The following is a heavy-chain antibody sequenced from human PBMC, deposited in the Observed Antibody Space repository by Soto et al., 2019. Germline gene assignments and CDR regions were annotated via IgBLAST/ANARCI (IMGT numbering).Heavy chain of an antibody. D-gene: IGHD6-13*01. CDR2: ISPMFGTT. V-gene: IGHV1-69*01. CDR1: GGTFSRHA. CDR3: ARAAIHGSSWDFWFYP. J-gene: IGHJ5*02. Sequence: QVQLVQSGSEVKMPGSSVKVSCKTSGGTFSRHAINWVRQSPGHGLEWMGGISPMFGTTNYAQKVKGRVTISADESTSTACMELSSLRSADAAVYYCARAAIHGSSWDFWFYPWGQGTLVTVSS.